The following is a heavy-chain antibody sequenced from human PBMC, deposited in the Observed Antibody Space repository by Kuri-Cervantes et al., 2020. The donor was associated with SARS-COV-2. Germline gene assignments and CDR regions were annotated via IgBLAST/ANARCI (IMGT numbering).Heavy chain of an antibody. CDR3: ASERSPKYCSSTSCYVI. CDR1: GFTFSSYG. J-gene: IGHJ4*02. Sequence: GGSLRLSCAASGFTFSSYGMHWVRQAPGKGLEWVAVIAYDGSNKYYGNSVKGRFTISRDNSKNTLYLQMNSLRAEDTAVYYCASERSPKYCSSTSCYVIWGQGTLVTVSS. D-gene: IGHD2-2*01. CDR2: IAYDGSNK. V-gene: IGHV3-30*03.